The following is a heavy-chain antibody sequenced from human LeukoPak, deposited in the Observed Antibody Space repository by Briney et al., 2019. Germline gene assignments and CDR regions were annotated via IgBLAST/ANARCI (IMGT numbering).Heavy chain of an antibody. CDR2: MYYTGAT. V-gene: IGHV4-59*01. J-gene: IGHJ6*02. CDR1: VDSIRQYF. Sequence: AETLSLTCSVRVDSIRQYFWHWIRLSPGKGREWIGYMYYTGATNYNPSFRSRVTISLGPSDTQSSLTLNSVTAADTAVYYCARVAATAAAKSPFYFFGLDVWGQGTTVTVSS. CDR3: ARVAATAAAKSPFYFFGLDV. D-gene: IGHD2/OR15-2a*01.